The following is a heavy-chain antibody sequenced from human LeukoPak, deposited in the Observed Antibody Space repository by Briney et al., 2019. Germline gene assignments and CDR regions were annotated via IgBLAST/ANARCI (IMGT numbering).Heavy chain of an antibody. Sequence: SETLSLTCTVSGGSISSYYWSWIRQPPGKGLEWIGYIYYSGSTNYNPSLKSRVTISVDTSKNQSSLKLSSVAAADTAVYYCARPNNWNLDPHAFDIWGQGTMVTVSS. CDR1: GGSISSYY. CDR2: IYYSGST. D-gene: IGHD1-20*01. V-gene: IGHV4-59*01. J-gene: IGHJ3*02. CDR3: ARPNNWNLDPHAFDI.